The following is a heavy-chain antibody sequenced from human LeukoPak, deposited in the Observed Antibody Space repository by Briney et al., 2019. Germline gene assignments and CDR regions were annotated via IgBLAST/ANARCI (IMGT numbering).Heavy chain of an antibody. CDR1: GGSISSSSFY. V-gene: IGHV4-39*07. Sequence: SETLSLTCTVSGGSISSSSFYWGWIRQSRGKGLEWIGSIYYSGNTYYNPSLKSRVTISVDTSENQFSLKLSSVTAADTAVYYCARDRHYYYGSGSYCGEFDPWGQGTLVTVSS. J-gene: IGHJ5*02. CDR2: IYYSGNT. D-gene: IGHD3-10*01. CDR3: ARDRHYYYGSGSYCGEFDP.